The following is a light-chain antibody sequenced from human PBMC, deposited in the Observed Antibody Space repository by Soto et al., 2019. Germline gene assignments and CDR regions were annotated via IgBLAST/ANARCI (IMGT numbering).Light chain of an antibody. CDR2: GAS. Sequence: EIQMTQSPSSLSASVGDRVTITCRASQGISHYLAWYQQKPGKPPTLLMYGASTLQSGVPSRFSGSGSGTDFTLTISSLQPEDVGVYYCQKYNSAPRTFGQGTKVEIK. V-gene: IGKV1-27*01. J-gene: IGKJ1*01. CDR3: QKYNSAPRT. CDR1: QGISHY.